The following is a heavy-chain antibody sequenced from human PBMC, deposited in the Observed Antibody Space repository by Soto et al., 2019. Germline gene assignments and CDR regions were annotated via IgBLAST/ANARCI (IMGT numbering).Heavy chain of an antibody. J-gene: IGHJ6*02. CDR1: GGTFSSYA. CDR3: AREFLGTDRGYSYGPYYYGMDV. Sequence: QVQLVQSGAEVKKPGSSVKVSCKASGGTFSSYAISWVRQAPGQGLEWMGGIIPIFGTANYAQKFQGRVTITADKSTSTAYMELSSLRSEDTAMYYCAREFLGTDRGYSYGPYYYGMDVWGQGTTVTVSS. V-gene: IGHV1-69*06. D-gene: IGHD5-18*01. CDR2: IIPIFGTA.